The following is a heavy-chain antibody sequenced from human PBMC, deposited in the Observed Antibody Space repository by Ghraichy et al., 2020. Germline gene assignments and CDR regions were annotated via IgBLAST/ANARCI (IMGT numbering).Heavy chain of an antibody. CDR3: ARGAVITFGGVRGY. J-gene: IGHJ4*02. CDR1: GFTFSSYW. D-gene: IGHD3-16*01. CDR2: INSDGSST. Sequence: GGSLRLSCAASGFTFSSYWMHWVRQAPGKGLVWVSRINSDGSSTSYADSVKGRFTISRDNAKNTLYLQMNSLRAEDTAVYYCARGAVITFGGVRGYWGQGTLVTVSS. V-gene: IGHV3-74*01.